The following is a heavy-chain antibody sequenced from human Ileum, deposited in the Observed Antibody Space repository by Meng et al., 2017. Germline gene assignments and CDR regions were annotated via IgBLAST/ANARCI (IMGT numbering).Heavy chain of an antibody. J-gene: IGHJ4*02. D-gene: IGHD1-26*01. CDR1: GDSISSSGW. Sequence: QGQLQESGPGLVKPSGTLSLTCAGSGDSISSSGWWSWVRQPPGKGLEWIGQIYQSGSTNYNPSLKSRVTISIDRSENQLSLKLSSVTAADTAVYYCARHIVGPTPGMEYWGQGTLVTVSS. CDR2: IYQSGST. V-gene: IGHV4-4*02. CDR3: ARHIVGPTPGMEY.